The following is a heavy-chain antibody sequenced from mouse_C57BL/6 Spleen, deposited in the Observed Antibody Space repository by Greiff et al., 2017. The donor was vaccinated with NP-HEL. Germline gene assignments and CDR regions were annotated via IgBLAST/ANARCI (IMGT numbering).Heavy chain of an antibody. V-gene: IGHV5-4*03. Sequence: DVKLVESGGGLVKPGGSLKLSCAASGFTFSSYAMSWVRQTPEKRLEWVATISDGGSYTYYPDNVKGRFTISRDNAKNNLYLQMSHLKSEDTAMYYCARAGVYYDYEGAMDYWGQGTSVTVSS. CDR3: ARAGVYYDYEGAMDY. D-gene: IGHD2-4*01. J-gene: IGHJ4*01. CDR2: ISDGGSYT. CDR1: GFTFSSYA.